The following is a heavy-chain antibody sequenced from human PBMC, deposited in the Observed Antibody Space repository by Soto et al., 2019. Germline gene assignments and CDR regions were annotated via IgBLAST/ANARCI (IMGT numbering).Heavy chain of an antibody. Sequence: EVALLESGGGLVQPGGSLRLSCEVSGVAFSFYSMSWDRQAPGKGLEWVASISGNGATTYYAASGKGRFTFSRDNSKNTVHLQMNSLRGEDTAVYYCAKDRGGFTSGWEFFDFWGQGTLVTVSS. CDR2: ISGNGATT. D-gene: IGHD6-19*01. V-gene: IGHV3-23*01. J-gene: IGHJ4*02. CDR1: GVAFSFYS. CDR3: AKDRGGFTSGWEFFDF.